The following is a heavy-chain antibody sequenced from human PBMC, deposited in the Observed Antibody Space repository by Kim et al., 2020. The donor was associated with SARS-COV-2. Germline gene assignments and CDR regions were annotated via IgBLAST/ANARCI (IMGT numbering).Heavy chain of an antibody. V-gene: IGHV3-33*01. J-gene: IGHJ6*02. CDR3: ARARPYYYDSSGYYKPLGYGMDV. Sequence: GGSLRLSCAASGFTFSSYGMHWVRQAPGKGLEWVAVIWYDGSNKYYADSVKGRFTISRDNSKNTLYLQMNSLRAEDTAVYYCARARPYYYDSSGYYKPLGYGMDVWGQGSAVAVSS. CDR1: GFTFSSYG. D-gene: IGHD3-22*01. CDR2: IWYDGSNK.